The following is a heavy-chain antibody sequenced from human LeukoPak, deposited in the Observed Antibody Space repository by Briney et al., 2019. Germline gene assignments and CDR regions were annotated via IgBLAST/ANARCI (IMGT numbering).Heavy chain of an antibody. D-gene: IGHD2-15*01. J-gene: IGHJ4*02. CDR1: GGTFSSYA. Sequence: SVKVSCKASGGTFSSYAISWVRQAPGQGLEWRGRIIPIFGTANYAQKFQGRVTTTTDESTSTAYMELSSLRSEDTAVYYCARDLGYCSGGSCRILDYRGQGTLVTVSS. V-gene: IGHV1-69*05. CDR3: ARDLGYCSGGSCRILDY. CDR2: IIPIFGTA.